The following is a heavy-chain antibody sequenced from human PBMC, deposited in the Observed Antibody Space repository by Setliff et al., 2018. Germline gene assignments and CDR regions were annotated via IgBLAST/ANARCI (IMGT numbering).Heavy chain of an antibody. CDR1: GFTFHDYA. D-gene: IGHD3-22*01. Sequence: GGSLRLSCAASGFTFHDYAMHWVRQAPGKGLEWVSGITGNSDRIAYADSLKGRFTISRDNTENSLYLQMNSLRVEDTAFYYCAKNRYESSGYNFHFWGQGTLVTVSS. V-gene: IGHV3-9*01. CDR3: AKNRYESSGYNFHF. CDR2: ITGNSDRI. J-gene: IGHJ4*02.